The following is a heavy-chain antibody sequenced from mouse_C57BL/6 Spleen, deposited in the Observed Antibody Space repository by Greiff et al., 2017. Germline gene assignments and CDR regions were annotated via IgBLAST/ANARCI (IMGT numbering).Heavy chain of an antibody. V-gene: IGHV1-7*01. D-gene: IGHD1-1*01. J-gene: IGHJ4*01. CDR3: ARQDYGSNAIDY. Sequence: VQLQQPGAELAKPGASVKLSCKASGYTFTSYWMHWVKQRPGQGLEWIGYINPSSGYPKSNQKFKDTATLTADKPYSTAYMQLSALTYEDSAVYYCARQDYGSNAIDYWGQGTSVTVSS. CDR2: INPSSGYP. CDR1: GYTFTSYW.